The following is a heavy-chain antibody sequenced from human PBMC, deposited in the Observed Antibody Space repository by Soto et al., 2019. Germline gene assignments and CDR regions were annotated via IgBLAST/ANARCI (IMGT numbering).Heavy chain of an antibody. CDR1: GFTFSNAW. D-gene: IGHD6-19*01. CDR3: TTDNEQWLVLGQIGVVVDY. J-gene: IGHJ4*02. Sequence: EVQLVESGGGLVKPGGSLRLSCAAFGFTFSNAWMNWVRQAPGKGLEWVGRIKSKTDGGTTDYAAPVKGRFTISRDDSKNTLYLQMNSLKTEDTAVYYCTTDNEQWLVLGQIGVVVDYWGQGTLVTVSS. CDR2: IKSKTDGGTT. V-gene: IGHV3-15*07.